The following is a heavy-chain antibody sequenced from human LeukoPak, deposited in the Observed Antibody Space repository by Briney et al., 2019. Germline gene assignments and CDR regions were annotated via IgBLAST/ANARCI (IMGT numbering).Heavy chain of an antibody. J-gene: IGHJ5*02. V-gene: IGHV3-23*01. CDR1: GFTFSGYA. CDR3: AKGSGSGWYGWFDP. D-gene: IGHD6-19*01. Sequence: GGSLRLSCAASGFTFSGYAMYWVRQAPGKGLEWVSCIDASGVNTYYADSVKGRFTISRDNSNNTLYLQMNSLRAEDTAVYYCAKGSGSGWYGWFDPWGQGTLVTVSS. CDR2: IDASGVNT.